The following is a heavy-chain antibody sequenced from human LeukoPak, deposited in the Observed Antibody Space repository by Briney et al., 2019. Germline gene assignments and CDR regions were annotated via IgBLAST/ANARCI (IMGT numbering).Heavy chain of an antibody. CDR3: AREKVNYYDSSGYYFDY. CDR1: GGSISSSNW. Sequence: SETLSLTCAVSGGSISSSNWWSWVRQPPGKGLEWIGEIYHSGSTNYNPSLKSRVTISVDKSKNQFSLKLSSVTAADTAVYYCAREKVNYYDSSGYYFDYWGQGTLVTVSS. V-gene: IGHV4-4*02. CDR2: IYHSGST. J-gene: IGHJ4*02. D-gene: IGHD3-22*01.